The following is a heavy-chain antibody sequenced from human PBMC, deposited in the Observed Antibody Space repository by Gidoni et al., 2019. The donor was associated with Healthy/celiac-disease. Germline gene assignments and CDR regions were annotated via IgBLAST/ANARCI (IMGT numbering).Heavy chain of an antibody. Sequence: QVQLVESGGGVVQPGRSLRLSCAASGFPFSSYGMHWVRQAPGKGLEWVAVISYDGSNKYYADSVKGRFTISRDNSKNTLYLQMNSLRAEDTAVYYCAKDGDRRMAAATSYYYYYGMDVWGQGTTVTVSS. J-gene: IGHJ6*02. CDR3: AKDGDRRMAAATSYYYYYGMDV. CDR1: GFPFSSYG. CDR2: ISYDGSNK. D-gene: IGHD6-13*01. V-gene: IGHV3-30*18.